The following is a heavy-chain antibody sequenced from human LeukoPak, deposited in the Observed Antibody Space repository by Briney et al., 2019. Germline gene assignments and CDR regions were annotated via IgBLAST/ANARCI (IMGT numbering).Heavy chain of an antibody. Sequence: PGGSLRLSCAASGFTFSSYSMNWVRQAPGKGLEWVSYISSSSSTIYYADSVKGRFTISRDNAKNSLYLQMNSLRAEDTAVYYCARDEALYYYDSSGYYIYWGQGTLVTVSS. J-gene: IGHJ4*02. CDR1: GFTFSSYS. D-gene: IGHD3-22*01. V-gene: IGHV3-48*01. CDR2: ISSSSSTI. CDR3: ARDEALYYYDSSGYYIY.